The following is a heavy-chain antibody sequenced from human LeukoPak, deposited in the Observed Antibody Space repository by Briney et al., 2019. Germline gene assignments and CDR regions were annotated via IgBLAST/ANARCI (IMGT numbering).Heavy chain of an antibody. CDR1: GYTFTSYG. J-gene: IGHJ4*02. CDR3: ARWYYYDSSGYFDY. CDR2: ISAYNGNT. Sequence: ASVKVSCKASGYTFTSYGISWVRQAPGQGLEGMGWISAYNGNTNYAQKLQGRVTMTTDTSTSTAYMELRSLRSDDTAVYYCARWYYYDSSGYFDYWGQGTLVTVSS. V-gene: IGHV1-18*01. D-gene: IGHD3-22*01.